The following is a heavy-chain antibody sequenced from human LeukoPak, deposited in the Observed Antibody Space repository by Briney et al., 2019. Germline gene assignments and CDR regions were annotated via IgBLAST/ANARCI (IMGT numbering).Heavy chain of an antibody. V-gene: IGHV3-21*04. CDR3: AKDTPGD. CDR1: GFTFSSYS. Sequence: GGSLRLSCATSGFTFSSYSMNWVRQAPGKGLEWVSSINTGSTYINYADSVKGRFTISRDNSKNTLYLQMNSLRAEDTAVYYCAKDTPGDWGQGALVTVSS. J-gene: IGHJ4*02. D-gene: IGHD2-15*01. CDR2: INTGSTYI.